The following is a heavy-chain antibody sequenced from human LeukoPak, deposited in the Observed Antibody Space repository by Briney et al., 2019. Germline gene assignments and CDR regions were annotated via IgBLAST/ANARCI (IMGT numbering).Heavy chain of an antibody. Sequence: GGSLRLSCAASGFTFSSYEMNWVRQAPGKGLEWVSYISSSGSTIYYADSVKGRFTISRDNAKNSLYLQMNSLRAEDTAVYYCARDGMYSSSWAHYYYMDVWGKGTTVTISS. J-gene: IGHJ6*03. D-gene: IGHD6-13*01. CDR3: ARDGMYSSSWAHYYYMDV. CDR1: GFTFSSYE. V-gene: IGHV3-48*03. CDR2: ISSSGSTI.